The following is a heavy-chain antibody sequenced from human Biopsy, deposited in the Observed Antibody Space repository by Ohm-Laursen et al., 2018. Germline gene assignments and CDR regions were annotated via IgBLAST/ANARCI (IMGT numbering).Heavy chain of an antibody. J-gene: IGHJ4*02. CDR2: IYSGGNT. CDR1: GDSLTSGPEN. V-gene: IGHV4-61*01. D-gene: IGHD6-25*01. Sequence: GTLSLTYTVSGDSLTSGPENWSWIRQSPGQGLEYIGFIYSGGNTNYNPSLKNRVTMSVDTSKNQFYLKLYSVTAADTAVYYCARTAAAGWDDYWGQGTLVTVSS. CDR3: ARTAAAGWDDY.